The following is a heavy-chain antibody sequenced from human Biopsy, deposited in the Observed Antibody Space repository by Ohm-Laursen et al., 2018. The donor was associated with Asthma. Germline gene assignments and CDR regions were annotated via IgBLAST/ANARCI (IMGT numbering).Heavy chain of an antibody. V-gene: IGHV3-21*06. D-gene: IGHD3-3*02. CDR3: ARTFHFWSPYHAEHYQL. CDR1: GFTFSHYN. Sequence: SLRLSCAASGFTFSHYNMNWVRQAPGKGLEWVSSITDTSRYIKYADSVKGRFTTSRDNAKNSLYLQMNSLRAEDTAVYYCARTFHFWSPYHAEHYQLWGQGTLVTVPS. J-gene: IGHJ1*01. CDR2: ITDTSRYI.